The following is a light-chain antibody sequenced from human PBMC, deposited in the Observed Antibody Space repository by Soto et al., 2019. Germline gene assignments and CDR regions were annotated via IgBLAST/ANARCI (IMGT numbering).Light chain of an antibody. Sequence: EVVMTQYPATLSVSPGERATLSCRASQSVSINLAWYQQKLGQAPRLVIYGASTGATGIPARFSGSGSGTDFTLTISSLESEDFALYYCQQYNIWPLTFGGGTQLEIK. CDR2: GAS. CDR3: QQYNIWPLT. J-gene: IGKJ4*01. V-gene: IGKV3-15*01. CDR1: QSVSIN.